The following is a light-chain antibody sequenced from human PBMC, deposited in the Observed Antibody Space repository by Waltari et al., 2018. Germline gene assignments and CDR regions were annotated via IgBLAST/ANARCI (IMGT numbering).Light chain of an antibody. CDR3: SSYAGSNLV. CDR2: EVS. V-gene: IGLV2-8*01. Sequence: QSALTQPPSASGSPGQSVTISCPGTSSAVGGYNYVSWYQQHPGKAPKLMIYEVSKRPSGVPDRFSGSKSGNTASLTVSGLQAEDEADYYCSSYAGSNLVFGGGTKLTVL. CDR1: SSAVGGYNY. J-gene: IGLJ2*01.